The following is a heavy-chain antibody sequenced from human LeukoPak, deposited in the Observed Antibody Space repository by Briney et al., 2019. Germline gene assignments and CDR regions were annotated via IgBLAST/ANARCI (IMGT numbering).Heavy chain of an antibody. D-gene: IGHD6-13*01. CDR3: AKGSSSWYGMDV. V-gene: IGHV3-30*02. J-gene: IGHJ6*02. CDR1: GVSFSGYA. Sequence: GGSLRLSCAVSGVSFSGYAMHWVRQAPGKGLEWVGLIKYDASDEYYADSVKGRFTISRDNSKNTLYLQMNSLRAEDTAVYYCAKGSSSWYGMDVWGQGTTVTVSS. CDR2: IKYDASDE.